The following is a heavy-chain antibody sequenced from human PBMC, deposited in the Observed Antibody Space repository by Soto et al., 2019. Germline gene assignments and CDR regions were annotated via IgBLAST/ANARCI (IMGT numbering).Heavy chain of an antibody. Sequence: EVQLLESGGGLVQPEGSLRLSCAASGFTFSSYAMRWVRQAPVKGLEWVSAISGSGGSTYYADSVKGRFTISRDNSKKTLYLQMNSLRAEDAAVYYCARRGSGRYYEYWGQGTLVTVSS. J-gene: IGHJ4*02. D-gene: IGHD1-26*01. CDR1: GFTFSSYA. CDR2: ISGSGGST. V-gene: IGHV3-23*01. CDR3: ARRGSGRYYEY.